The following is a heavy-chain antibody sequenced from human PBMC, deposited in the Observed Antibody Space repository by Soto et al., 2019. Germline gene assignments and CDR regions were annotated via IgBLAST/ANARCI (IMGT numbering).Heavy chain of an antibody. Sequence: QVQLQESGPGLVKPSETLSLTCTVSGAPITTTKWWAWVRLPPGKGLEWIGELSRGDERSSNPSLEGRSTMSLHKSNNHFSLKLTSVTAADTAIYYCATQTISYTWGVWGRGTSVTVSS. CDR2: LSRGDER. CDR1: GAPITTTKW. V-gene: IGHV4-4*02. D-gene: IGHD3-16*01. CDR3: ATQTISYTWGV. J-gene: IGHJ6*02.